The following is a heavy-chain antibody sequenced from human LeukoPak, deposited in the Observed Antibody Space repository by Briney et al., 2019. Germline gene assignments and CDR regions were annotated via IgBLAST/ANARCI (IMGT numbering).Heavy chain of an antibody. D-gene: IGHD6-13*01. CDR1: GFTFSSHD. CDR2: ITSDGSSS. Sequence: GGSLRLYCTASGFTFSSHDLSWVRQAPGKGLEWVSSITSDGSSSFYADSVKGRFTISRDNPKNTLYLQMNSLRAEDTAVYYCAKGPPFSSTWYFDFWAQGALVTVSS. V-gene: IGHV3-23*01. J-gene: IGHJ4*02. CDR3: AKGPPFSSTWYFDF.